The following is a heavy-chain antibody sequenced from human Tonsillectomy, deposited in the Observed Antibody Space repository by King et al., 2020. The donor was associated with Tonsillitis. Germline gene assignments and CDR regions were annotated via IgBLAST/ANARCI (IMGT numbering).Heavy chain of an antibody. CDR2: ISYDGSNK. J-gene: IGHJ4*02. V-gene: IGHV3-30*04. CDR3: ARYWINPTTGPSTSSGYFDY. D-gene: IGHD1/OR15-1a*01. CDR1: GFTFSNYA. Sequence: VQLVESGGGVVQPGRSLRLSCAASGFTFSNYALHWVRQAPGKGLEWVAVISYDGSNKYYADSGKGRFTISRDNSKNTLYLQMNSLRAEDTAVYYCARYWINPTTGPSTSSGYFDYWGQGTLVTVSS.